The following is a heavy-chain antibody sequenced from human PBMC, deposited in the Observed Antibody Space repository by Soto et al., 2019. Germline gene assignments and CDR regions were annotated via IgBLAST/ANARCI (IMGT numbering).Heavy chain of an antibody. CDR1: GFTFSSYR. CDR3: ARPDGSQGGVIDY. D-gene: IGHD1-26*01. CDR2: IKQDGSEK. V-gene: IGHV3-7*01. Sequence: GGSLRLSCAASGFTFSSYRMSWVRQAPGKGLEWVASIKQDGSEKSSVDSVKGRFTISRDNAKNSLYLQMNSLRAEDTAVYFCARPDGSQGGVIDYWGQGTLVTVSS. J-gene: IGHJ4*02.